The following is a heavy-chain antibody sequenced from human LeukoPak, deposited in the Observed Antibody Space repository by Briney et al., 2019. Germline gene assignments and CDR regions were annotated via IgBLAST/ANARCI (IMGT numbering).Heavy chain of an antibody. CDR2: ISDGGTHL. CDR1: GFIFRNYG. V-gene: IGHV3-30*03. CDR3: ARDREQWLNAFDI. J-gene: IGHJ3*02. D-gene: IGHD6-19*01. Sequence: GGSLRLSCAGSGFIFRNYGMYWVRQAPGQGLQWVAVISDGGTHLYYADSVKGRFTISRDNSESTMYLQMGSLRAEGMAVYYCARDREQWLNAFDIWGQGTMVTVSS.